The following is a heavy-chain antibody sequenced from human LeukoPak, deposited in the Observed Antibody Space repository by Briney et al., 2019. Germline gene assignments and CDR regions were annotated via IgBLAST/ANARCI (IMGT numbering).Heavy chain of an antibody. J-gene: IGHJ4*02. D-gene: IGHD3-10*02. V-gene: IGHV3-21*01. CDR2: ISSSRSYI. Sequence: PGGSLRLSCAASGFTFSSYEMNWVRQAPGKGLEWVSSISSSRSYIYYADSVKGRFTISRDNAKNSLYLQMNSLRAEDTAIYYCARVSYVRGVTVYYFDHWGQGTLVTVSS. CDR3: ARVSYVRGVTVYYFDH. CDR1: GFTFSSYE.